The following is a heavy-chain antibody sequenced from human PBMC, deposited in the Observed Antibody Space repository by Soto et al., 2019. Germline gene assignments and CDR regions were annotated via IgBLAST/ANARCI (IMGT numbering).Heavy chain of an antibody. CDR3: ARGPAYYSMPRYYSYGMDV. CDR1: GYTFTGYY. CDR2: INPNSGGT. J-gene: IGHJ6*02. D-gene: IGHD3-10*01. Sequence: ASVKVSCKASGYTFTGYYMHWVRQAPGQGLEWMGWINPNSGGTNYAQKFQGWVTMTRATSISTAYMELSRLRSDDTAVYYCARGPAYYSMPRYYSYGMDVWGQGTTVTVSS. V-gene: IGHV1-2*04.